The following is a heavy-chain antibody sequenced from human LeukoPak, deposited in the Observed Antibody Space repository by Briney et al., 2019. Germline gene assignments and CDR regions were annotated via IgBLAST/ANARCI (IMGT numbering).Heavy chain of an antibody. CDR2: IRYDGSNK. CDR1: GFTFISYG. J-gene: IGHJ4*02. CDR3: AKDPENYAASYYFDY. D-gene: IGHD1-7*01. V-gene: IGHV3-30*02. Sequence: GGSLRLSCAASGFTFISYGMHWVRQAPGKGLEWVAFIRYDGSNKYYADSVKGRFTISRDNSKNTLYLQMNSLRAEDTAVYYCAKDPENYAASYYFDYWGQGTLVTVSS.